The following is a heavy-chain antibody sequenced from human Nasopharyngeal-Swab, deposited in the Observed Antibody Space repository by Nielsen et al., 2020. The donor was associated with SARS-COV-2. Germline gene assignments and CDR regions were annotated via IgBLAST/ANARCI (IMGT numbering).Heavy chain of an antibody. CDR2: ISYDGSNK. Sequence: GESLKISCAASGFTFSSYGMHWVRQAPGKGLEWVAVISYDGSNKYYADSVTGRFTISRDNSKNTLYLQMNSLRAEDTAVYYCAKALVLLWFGVDVWGQGTTVTVSS. V-gene: IGHV3-30*18. J-gene: IGHJ6*02. CDR1: GFTFSSYG. D-gene: IGHD3-10*01. CDR3: AKALVLLWFGVDV.